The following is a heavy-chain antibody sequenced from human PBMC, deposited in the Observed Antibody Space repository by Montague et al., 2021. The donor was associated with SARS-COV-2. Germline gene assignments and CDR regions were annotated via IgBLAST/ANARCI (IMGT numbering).Heavy chain of an antibody. Sequence: TLSLTCTVSGGSISSGSYYWNWIRQPAGKGLEWIGRIYNSGSTNYNPSLKSRVTISVDTSKNQFSLKLSSVTAADTAVYYCARECMHLIAYYNDYFDYWGQGTLVTVSS. J-gene: IGHJ4*02. CDR1: GGSISSGSYY. CDR3: ARECMHLIAYYNDYFDY. CDR2: IYNSGST. D-gene: IGHD3-9*01. V-gene: IGHV4-61*02.